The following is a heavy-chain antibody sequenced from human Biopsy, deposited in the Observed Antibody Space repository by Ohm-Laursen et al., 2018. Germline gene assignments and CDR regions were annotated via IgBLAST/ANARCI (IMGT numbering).Heavy chain of an antibody. Sequence: ASVKVSCKTSGYTFTSYEINWVRQAPGQGLEWMGGIIPIFGTAEYAQNFQGRLTITADESTSTSYMDLISLRSEDTAVYYCARDRSSGSYSPSDYWGQGTLVTVSS. V-gene: IGHV1-69*13. J-gene: IGHJ4*02. D-gene: IGHD1-26*01. CDR2: IIPIFGTA. CDR1: GYTFTSYE. CDR3: ARDRSSGSYSPSDY.